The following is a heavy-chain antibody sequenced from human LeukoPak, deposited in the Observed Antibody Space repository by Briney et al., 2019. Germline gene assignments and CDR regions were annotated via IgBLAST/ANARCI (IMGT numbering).Heavy chain of an antibody. CDR2: ISTDGKST. CDR1: GFTFSNYW. Sequence: PGGSLRLSCVASGFTFSNYWMLWVRQAPGKGLMWVSLISTDGKSTRYAESVKGRFTISRDNAKNALYLQMSSLRAEDTAVYYCAKGLLFGRFDPWGQGTLVTVSS. D-gene: IGHD5-12*01. V-gene: IGHV3-74*01. J-gene: IGHJ5*02. CDR3: AKGLLFGRFDP.